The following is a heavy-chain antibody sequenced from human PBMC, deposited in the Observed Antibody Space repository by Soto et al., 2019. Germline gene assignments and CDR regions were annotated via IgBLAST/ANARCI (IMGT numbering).Heavy chain of an antibody. J-gene: IGHJ6*02. CDR1: GYTISSYG. CDR2: VSGYNGDT. Sequence: ASSKACCKASGYTISSYGISWVRQAPGQGLEWMGWVSGYNGDTKYAQKVQGRVTMTIDTSTNTAYMELRSLRSDDTAIYYCTREGSAPYYYYGMDAWGQGTTVTVSS. D-gene: IGHD3-10*01. V-gene: IGHV1-18*01. CDR3: TREGSAPYYYYGMDA.